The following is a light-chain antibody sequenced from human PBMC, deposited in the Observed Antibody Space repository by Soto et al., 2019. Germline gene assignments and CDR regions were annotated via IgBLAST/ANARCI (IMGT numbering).Light chain of an antibody. J-gene: IGLJ1*01. CDR1: SSDVGSYNY. V-gene: IGLV2-14*01. CDR3: TLYTSRSTYV. Sequence: QSALTQPASVSGSPGQSITISCTGTSSDVGSYNYVSWYQQHPGKAPKVLIYEVSNRPSGVPDRFSGSKSGNTASLTISGLQAEDEADYYCTLYTSRSTYVFGTGTKLTVL. CDR2: EVS.